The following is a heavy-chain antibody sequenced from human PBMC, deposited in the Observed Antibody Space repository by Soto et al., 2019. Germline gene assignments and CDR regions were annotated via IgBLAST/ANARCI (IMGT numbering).Heavy chain of an antibody. V-gene: IGHV3-21*04. D-gene: IGHD3-22*01. Sequence: GGSLRLSCAASGFIFSDYSMNWARQAPGKGLEWVSSLSSSSSYIYYADSVKGRFTISRDNSKNTLYLQMNSLRAEDTAVYYCAKKPYDSSGYYYYYYGMDVWGQGTTVTVSS. CDR3: AKKPYDSSGYYYYYYGMDV. J-gene: IGHJ6*02. CDR1: GFIFSDYS. CDR2: LSSSSSYI.